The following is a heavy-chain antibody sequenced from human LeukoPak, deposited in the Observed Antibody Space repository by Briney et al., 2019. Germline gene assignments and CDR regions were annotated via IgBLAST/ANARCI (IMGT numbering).Heavy chain of an antibody. D-gene: IGHD3-3*01. J-gene: IGHJ4*02. Sequence: SVKVSCKASGGTFSSYAISWVRQAPGQGLEWMGRIIPILGIANYAQKFQGRVTITADKSTSTAYMELSSLRSEDTAVYYCAAYHDFWSGYYLSGAWDYWGQGTLVTVSS. V-gene: IGHV1-69*04. CDR1: GGTFSSYA. CDR3: AAYHDFWSGYYLSGAWDY. CDR2: IIPILGIA.